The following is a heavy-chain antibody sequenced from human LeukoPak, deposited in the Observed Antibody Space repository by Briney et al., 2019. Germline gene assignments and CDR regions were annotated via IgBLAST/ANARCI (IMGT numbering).Heavy chain of an antibody. V-gene: IGHV7-4-1*02. D-gene: IGHD2-2*01. CDR1: GYTFTTYA. Sequence: GASVKVSCKASGYTFTTYALNWVRQAPGQGLEWMGWINTNTGNPTYAQDFTGRFVFSLDTSVSTAYLEISSLKAEDTAVYYCAKVQGYCSSTSCYPDYWGQGTLVTVSS. CDR3: AKVQGYCSSTSCYPDY. J-gene: IGHJ4*02. CDR2: INTNTGNP.